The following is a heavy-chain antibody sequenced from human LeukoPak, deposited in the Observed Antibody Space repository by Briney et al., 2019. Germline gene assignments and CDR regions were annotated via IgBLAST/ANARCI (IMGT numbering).Heavy chain of an antibody. CDR2: IHPSGST. V-gene: IGHV4-34*01. Sequence: SETLSLTCAVYGGSFSGHYWSWTRQPPGKGLEWIGEIHPSGSTSYNPSLKSRVTISVDTSKNQFSLKLSSVTAADTAVYYCARHLYCSSTSCSEGAFDYWGQGTLVTVSS. D-gene: IGHD2-2*01. J-gene: IGHJ4*02. CDR1: GGSFSGHY. CDR3: ARHLYCSSTSCSEGAFDY.